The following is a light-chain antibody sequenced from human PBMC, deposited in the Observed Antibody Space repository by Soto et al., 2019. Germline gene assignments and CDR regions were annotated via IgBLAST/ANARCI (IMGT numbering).Light chain of an antibody. CDR2: GNS. V-gene: IGLV1-40*01. CDR1: STKIGAGYD. Sequence: QSVLTQPPSVSGAPGQRVPISYTGSSTKIGAGYDVHWYQQLPGTAPKLLIYGNSNRPSGVPDRFSGSKSGTSASLAITGLQAKDEADYYCQSYDSSLSGSVFGGGTKVTVL. CDR3: QSYDSSLSGSV. J-gene: IGLJ2*01.